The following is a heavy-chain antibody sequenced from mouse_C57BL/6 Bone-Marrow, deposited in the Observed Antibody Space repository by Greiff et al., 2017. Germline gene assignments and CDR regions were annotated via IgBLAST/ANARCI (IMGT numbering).Heavy chain of an antibody. J-gene: IGHJ2*01. CDR3: APYYCGSSPFYFDY. V-gene: IGHV1-64*01. CDR1: GYTFTSYW. D-gene: IGHD1-1*01. CDR2: IHPNSGST. Sequence: QVQLQQPGAELVKPGASVKLSCKASGYTFTSYWMHWVKQRPGQGLEWIGMIHPNSGSTNYNEKFKSKATLTVDKSSSTAYMQLSSLTSEDSAVYDCAPYYCGSSPFYFDYWGQGTTLTVSS.